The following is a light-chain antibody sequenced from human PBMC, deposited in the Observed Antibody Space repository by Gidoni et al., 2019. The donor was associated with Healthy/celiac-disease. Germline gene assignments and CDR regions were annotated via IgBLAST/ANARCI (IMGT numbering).Light chain of an antibody. J-gene: IGKJ4*01. CDR3: QKYNSAPPLT. Sequence: DIKMTQSPSSLSATVGDRVTITCRASQGISNYLAWYQKKPGQVPKLLIYAASTLQSGVPSRFSVSVSVTDFTLTVSSLQPEDVATYYCQKYNSAPPLTFGGGTKVEIK. CDR1: QGISNY. CDR2: AAS. V-gene: IGKV1-27*01.